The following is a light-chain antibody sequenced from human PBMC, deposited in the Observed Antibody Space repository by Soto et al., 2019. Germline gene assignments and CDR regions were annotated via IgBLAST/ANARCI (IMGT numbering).Light chain of an antibody. CDR3: QHYGGVWT. V-gene: IGKV1-9*01. Sequence: IQLTQSPSSLSASVGDRVTITCRASQGISSYLAWYQQKPGKAPKLLIYAASTLQSGVPSRFSGSGSGTDFTLTISSLQPDDFATYHCQHYGGVWTFGQGTKVDIK. CDR2: AAS. J-gene: IGKJ1*01. CDR1: QGISSY.